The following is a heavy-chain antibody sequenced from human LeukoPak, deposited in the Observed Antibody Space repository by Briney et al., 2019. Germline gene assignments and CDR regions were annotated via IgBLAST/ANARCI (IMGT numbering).Heavy chain of an antibody. J-gene: IGHJ6*02. CDR3: AKDSLYDFWSGYYTGIEAGYYYGMDV. V-gene: IGHV3-43*02. Sequence: GGSLRLSCAATGFTFDDYAMHWVRPAPGEGLERVSLISGDGGSTYNADSVKGRFTISRDNSKNSLYLQMNSLRTEDTALYYCAKDSLYDFWSGYYTGIEAGYYYGMDVWGQGTTVTVSS. D-gene: IGHD3-3*01. CDR2: ISGDGGST. CDR1: GFTFDDYA.